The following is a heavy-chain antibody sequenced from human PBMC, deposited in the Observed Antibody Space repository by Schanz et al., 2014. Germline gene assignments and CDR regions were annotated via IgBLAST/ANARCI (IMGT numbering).Heavy chain of an antibody. CDR3: ARGGATRFDY. CDR1: GFTFSSYA. Sequence: EVQLVESGGGLAQPGGSLRLSCAASGFTFSSYAMSWVRQAPGKGLEWVSAISGSGGSTYYADSVKGRFIISRDNSKNSLYLQMNSLRDEDTAVYYCARGGATRFDYWGQGTLVTVSS. V-gene: IGHV3-23*04. J-gene: IGHJ4*02. D-gene: IGHD1-26*01. CDR2: ISGSGGST.